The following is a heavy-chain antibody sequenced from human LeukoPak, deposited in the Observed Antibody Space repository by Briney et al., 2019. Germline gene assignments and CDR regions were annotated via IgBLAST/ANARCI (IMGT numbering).Heavy chain of an antibody. Sequence: PSETLSLTCTVSGGSISSYYWSWIRQPPGKGLEWIGYIYYSGSTNYNPSLKSRVTISVDTSKNQFSPKLSSVTAADTAVYYCARCIAVADPSWFDPWGQGTLVTVSS. CDR2: IYYSGST. CDR1: GGSISSYY. V-gene: IGHV4-59*12. CDR3: ARCIAVADPSWFDP. J-gene: IGHJ5*02. D-gene: IGHD6-19*01.